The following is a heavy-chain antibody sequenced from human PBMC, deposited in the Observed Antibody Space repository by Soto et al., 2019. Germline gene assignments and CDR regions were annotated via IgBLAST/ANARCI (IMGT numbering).Heavy chain of an antibody. CDR2: IIPVFGTA. V-gene: IGHV1-69*01. J-gene: IGHJ6*02. Sequence: QAQLEQSGGEVKKPGSSVKVSCKASRVAFNKFIETWVRQAPGLGLEWVGGIIPVFGTANYAQKFQGRVTITADESTSTSYMEVNNLRSEDTAVYYCAKVRYSSPMGYYYGMDVWGQGTTVTVSS. CDR3: AKVRYSSPMGYYYGMDV. D-gene: IGHD2-2*01. CDR1: RVAFNKFI.